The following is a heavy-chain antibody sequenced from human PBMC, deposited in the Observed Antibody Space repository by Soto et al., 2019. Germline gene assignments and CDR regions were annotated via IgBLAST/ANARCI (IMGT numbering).Heavy chain of an antibody. D-gene: IGHD3-22*01. V-gene: IGHV3-23*01. J-gene: IGHJ4*02. CDR1: GFTFSSYA. CDR3: AKTYYYDSSGYYSPGYFDY. CDR2: ISGSGGST. Sequence: GGSLRLSCAASGFTFSSYAMSWVRQAPGKGLEWVSAISGSGGSTYYADSVKGRFTISRDNSKNTLYLQMNSLRAEDTAVYYCAKTYYYDSSGYYSPGYFDYWGQGTLVTVSS.